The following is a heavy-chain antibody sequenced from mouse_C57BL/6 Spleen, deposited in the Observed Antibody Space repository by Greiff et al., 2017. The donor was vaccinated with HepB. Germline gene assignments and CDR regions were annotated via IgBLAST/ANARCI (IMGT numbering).Heavy chain of an antibody. J-gene: IGHJ4*01. D-gene: IGHD1-1*01. CDR1: GYTFTSYW. Sequence: QVQLQQPGAELVKPGASVKLSCKASGYTFTSYWMHWVKQRPGRGLEWIGRIDPKSGGTKYNEKFKSKATLTVDKPSSTAYMQLSSLTSEDSAVYYCARFGSSYVDYWGQGTSVTVSS. CDR2: IDPKSGGT. CDR3: ARFGSSYVDY. V-gene: IGHV1-72*01.